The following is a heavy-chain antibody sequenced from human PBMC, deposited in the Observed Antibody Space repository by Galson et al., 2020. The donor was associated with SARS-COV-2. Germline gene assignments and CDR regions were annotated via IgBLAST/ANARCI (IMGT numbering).Heavy chain of an antibody. J-gene: IGHJ4*02. V-gene: IGHV3-30*03. D-gene: IGHD2-21*02. CDR2: ISYDGSNK. CDR1: GFTFSSNG. Sequence: HAGGSLRLSCAASGFTFSSNGMHWVRQPPPQGLEREAVISYDGSNKNYADSLQGRLTISRDNSKNTLYLQMNSLRAEATAVYYWASEVGMADSTGADCESDYWGQGTLVTVSS. CDR3: ASEVGMADSTGADCESDY.